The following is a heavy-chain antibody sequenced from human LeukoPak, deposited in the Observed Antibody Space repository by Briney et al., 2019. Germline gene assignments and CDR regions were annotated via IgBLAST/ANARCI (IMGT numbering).Heavy chain of an antibody. CDR1: GFTFDDYG. CDR2: INWNGGST. D-gene: IGHD3-22*01. CDR3: ASWGYYHDSSGYYPSGAFDI. Sequence: PGGSLRLSCAASGFTFDDYGMSWVRQAPGKGLEWVSGINWNGGSTGYADSVKGRFTISRDNAKNSLYLQMNSLRAEDTALYYCASWGYYHDSSGYYPSGAFDIWGQGTMVTVSS. J-gene: IGHJ3*02. V-gene: IGHV3-20*04.